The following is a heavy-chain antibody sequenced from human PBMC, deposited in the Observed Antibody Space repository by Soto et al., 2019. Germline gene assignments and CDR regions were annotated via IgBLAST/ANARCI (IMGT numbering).Heavy chain of an antibody. CDR2: ISYDGSNK. CDR1: GFTFSSYG. V-gene: IGHV3-30*03. CDR3: ARADHYYDITGLDY. J-gene: IGHJ4*02. Sequence: PGGSLRLSCAASGFTFSSYGMHWVRQAPGKGLEWVAVISYDGSNKYYADSVKGRFTISRDNSKNTLYLQMNSLRAEDTAVYYCARADHYYDITGLDYWGQGTLVTVSS. D-gene: IGHD3-22*01.